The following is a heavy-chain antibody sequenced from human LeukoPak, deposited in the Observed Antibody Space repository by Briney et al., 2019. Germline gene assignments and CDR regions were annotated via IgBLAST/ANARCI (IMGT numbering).Heavy chain of an antibody. V-gene: IGHV3-7*01. CDR3: ARYPETSSSDMSDTYFDY. D-gene: IGHD6-6*01. J-gene: IGHJ4*02. CDR1: GFTFSSYW. Sequence: GGSLRLSCAASGFTFSSYWMSWVRQAPGKGLEWVANIKQDGSEKYYVDSVKGRFTISRDNAKNSLYLQMNSLRAEDTAVYYCARYPETSSSDMSDTYFDYWSQGTLVTVSS. CDR2: IKQDGSEK.